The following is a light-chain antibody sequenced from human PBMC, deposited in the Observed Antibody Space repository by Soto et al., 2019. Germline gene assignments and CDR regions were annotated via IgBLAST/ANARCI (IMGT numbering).Light chain of an antibody. CDR3: HQRSSWPPT. CDR2: DAS. Sequence: LTHKPSSLSSSVGDRAPFPCRASQSVSSNLTWYQQKPGQAPSLLIYDASNRATGIPARFSGSGSGADFTLTISSLQPEDFAVYSCHQRSSWPPTFGGGTKVDIK. V-gene: IGKV3-11*01. J-gene: IGKJ4*01. CDR1: QSVSSN.